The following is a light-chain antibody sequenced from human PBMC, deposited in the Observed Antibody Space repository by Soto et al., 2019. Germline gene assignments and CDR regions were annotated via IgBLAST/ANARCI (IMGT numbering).Light chain of an antibody. V-gene: IGKV3-20*01. CDR2: GAS. CDR3: QQYGSSIT. CDR1: QSVSNNY. J-gene: IGKJ5*01. Sequence: EIVLTHAPGTLSLSPCERTTLSSRASQSVSNNYLAWYQQKPGQAPRLLIYGASNRATGIPDRFSGSGSGTDFTLTISRLEPEDFAVYYCQQYGSSITFGQGTRLEIK.